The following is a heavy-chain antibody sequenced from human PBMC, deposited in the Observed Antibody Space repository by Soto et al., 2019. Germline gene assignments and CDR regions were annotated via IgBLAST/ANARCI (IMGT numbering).Heavy chain of an antibody. CDR2: INPNSGGT. Sequence: QVQLVQSGAEVKKPGASVKVSCKASGYTFTGYYMHWVRQAPGQGLEWMGWINPNSGGTNYAQKFQGWVTMTRDTSISTAYMELSRLRSDDTAVYYCARSSSHGSSSYYYGMDVWGQGTTVTVSS. CDR1: GYTFTGYY. D-gene: IGHD6-13*01. CDR3: ARSSSHGSSSYYYGMDV. J-gene: IGHJ6*02. V-gene: IGHV1-2*04.